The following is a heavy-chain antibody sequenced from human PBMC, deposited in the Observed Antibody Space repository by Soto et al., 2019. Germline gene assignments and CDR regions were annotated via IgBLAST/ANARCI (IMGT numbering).Heavy chain of an antibody. V-gene: IGHV3-23*01. CDR1: GFTFSSYA. CDR2: ISGSGGST. CDR3: AKTYDFWSGYVNWFDP. Sequence: PGGSVRLSCAASGFTFSSYAMSWVRQAPGKGLEWVSAISGSGGSTYYADSVKGRFTISRDNSKNTLYLQMNSLRAEDTAVYYCAKTYDFWSGYVNWFDPWGQGTLVTVSS. J-gene: IGHJ5*02. D-gene: IGHD3-3*01.